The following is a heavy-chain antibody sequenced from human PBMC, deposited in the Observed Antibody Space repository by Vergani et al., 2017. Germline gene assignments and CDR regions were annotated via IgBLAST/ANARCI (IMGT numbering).Heavy chain of an antibody. Sequence: VQLVESGGGLVKPGGSLRLSCAASGFIFSTYAMTWVRQAPGKGLEWVSTISSDGGSTYYADSVKGRFTISRDNYKNTLSLQMNSLTAEDTAIYYCAGPQWTSAYYYGGFDYWGQGILVTVSS. CDR3: AGPQWTSAYYYGGFDY. D-gene: IGHD3-22*01. V-gene: IGHV3-23*04. CDR2: ISSDGGST. CDR1: GFIFSTYA. J-gene: IGHJ4*02.